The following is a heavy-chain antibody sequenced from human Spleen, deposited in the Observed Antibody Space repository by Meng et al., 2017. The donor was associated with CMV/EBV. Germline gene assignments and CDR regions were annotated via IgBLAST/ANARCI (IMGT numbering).Heavy chain of an antibody. Sequence: SCAASGFMFSAYSMNWVRQSPGKGLEWVSVISSSSYIYYADSLKGRFTISRDNSKNTLYLQMNSLRAEDTAVYYCAKDSGGNSDWVDYWGQGTLVTVSS. CDR1: GFMFSAYS. V-gene: IGHV3-21*04. CDR2: ISSSSYI. CDR3: AKDSGGNSDWVDY. J-gene: IGHJ4*02. D-gene: IGHD4-23*01.